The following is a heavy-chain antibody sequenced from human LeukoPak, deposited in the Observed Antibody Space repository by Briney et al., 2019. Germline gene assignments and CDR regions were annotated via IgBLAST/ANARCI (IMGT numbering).Heavy chain of an antibody. Sequence: GGSLKLXCAASGFSFSSYGMHWDRQAPGKGLEWVTFIRYDGSNKYYADSVKGRFTISRDNSKNTLYLQMNSLRTEDTAVYYSAKDSSGSSWYWDYWGQGTLVTVSS. J-gene: IGHJ4*02. CDR2: IRYDGSNK. CDR1: GFSFSSYG. CDR3: AKDSSGSSWYWDY. V-gene: IGHV3-30*02. D-gene: IGHD6-13*01.